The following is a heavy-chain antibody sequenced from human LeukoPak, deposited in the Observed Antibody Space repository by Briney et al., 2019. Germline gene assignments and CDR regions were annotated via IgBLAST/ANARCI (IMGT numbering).Heavy chain of an antibody. CDR3: ARAVVVVAANAELWFDP. J-gene: IGHJ5*02. V-gene: IGHV4-59*01. Sequence: SETLSLTCTVSGGSISSYYWSCIRQPPGKGLEWIGYIYYSGSTNYNPSLKSRVTISVDTSKNQFSLKLSSVTAADTAVYYCARAVVVVAANAELWFDPWGQGTLVTVSS. D-gene: IGHD2-15*01. CDR1: GGSISSYY. CDR2: IYYSGST.